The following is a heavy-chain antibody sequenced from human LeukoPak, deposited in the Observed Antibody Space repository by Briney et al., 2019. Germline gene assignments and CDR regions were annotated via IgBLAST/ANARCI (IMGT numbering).Heavy chain of an antibody. V-gene: IGHV4-34*01. Sequence: KTSETLSLTCAVYGESFSGYYWSWIRQPPGKGLEWIGEINHSGSTNYNPSLKSRVTISVDTSKNQFSLRLNSVTAADTAVYYCARIWPDLWGRGTLVTVSS. CDR1: GESFSGYY. CDR3: ARIWPDL. J-gene: IGHJ2*01. CDR2: INHSGST. D-gene: IGHD3-10*01.